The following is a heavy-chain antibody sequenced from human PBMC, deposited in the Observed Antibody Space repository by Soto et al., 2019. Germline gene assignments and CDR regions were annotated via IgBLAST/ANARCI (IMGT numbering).Heavy chain of an antibody. CDR3: AHRRYSGSYFFPFDY. V-gene: IGHV2-5*01. Sequence: GSGPTLVNPTQTLTLTCTFSGFSLSTSGVGVGWIRQPPGKALEWLALIYWNDDERYSPSLKSRLTISKDTSKNQVVLTMTNMDPVDTATYYCAHRRYSGSYFFPFDYWGQGTLVTVSS. D-gene: IGHD1-26*01. CDR2: IYWNDDE. J-gene: IGHJ4*02. CDR1: GFSLSTSGVG.